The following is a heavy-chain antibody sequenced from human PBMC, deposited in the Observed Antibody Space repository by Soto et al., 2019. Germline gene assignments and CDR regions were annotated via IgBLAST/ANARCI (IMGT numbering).Heavy chain of an antibody. J-gene: IGHJ6*02. V-gene: IGHV3-9*01. CDR3: AKDIMWGGEVDSYGMDV. Sequence: EMQLVESGGGLVQPGRSLRLSCAASGFIFDEYAMYWVRQAPGKGLEWVSGISWNSGTTGYADSVKGRFTISRDNAKNSLYLQMNSLRVEDTALYYCAKDIMWGGEVDSYGMDVWGQGTTVTVSS. CDR2: ISWNSGTT. CDR1: GFIFDEYA. D-gene: IGHD3-16*01.